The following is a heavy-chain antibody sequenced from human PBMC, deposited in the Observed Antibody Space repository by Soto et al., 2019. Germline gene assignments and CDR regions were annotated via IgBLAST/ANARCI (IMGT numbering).Heavy chain of an antibody. J-gene: IGHJ6*03. CDR1: GFTFSSYG. CDR2: ISYDGSNK. Sequence: TGGSLRLSCAASGFTFSSYGMHWVRQAPGKGLEWVAVISYDGSNKYYADSVKGRFTISRDNSKNTLYLQMNSLRAEDTAVYYCAKDDFRAVAAIYYYYMDVWGKGTTVTVSS. V-gene: IGHV3-30*18. D-gene: IGHD2-15*01. CDR3: AKDDFRAVAAIYYYYMDV.